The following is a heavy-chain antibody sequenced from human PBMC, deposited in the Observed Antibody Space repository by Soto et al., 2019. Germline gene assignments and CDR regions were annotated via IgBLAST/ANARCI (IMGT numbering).Heavy chain of an antibody. CDR1: GYSFTSYW. CDR2: IYPGDSDT. CDR3: ARQFGGEGYYYGMDV. Sequence: GESLKISCKGSGYSFTSYWIGWVRQMPGKGLEWMGIIYPGDSDTRYSPSFQGQVTISADKSISTAYLQWSSLKASDTAMYYCARQFGGEGYYYGMDVWGQGTTVTVSS. V-gene: IGHV5-51*01. J-gene: IGHJ6*02. D-gene: IGHD3-10*01.